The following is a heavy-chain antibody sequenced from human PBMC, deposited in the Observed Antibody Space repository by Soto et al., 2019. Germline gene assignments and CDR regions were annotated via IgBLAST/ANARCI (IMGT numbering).Heavy chain of an antibody. Sequence: QVQLQESGPGLVKPSQTLSLTCTVSGGPISSGSYYWSWIRQLPGKGLEWIGYIYYSGSTYYNTSLKSRVTISGDTSKNPFSLKLNSVTAADTAVYYCATRTDYYYGSGSLGGMDVWGQGTTVTVSS. J-gene: IGHJ6*02. CDR1: GGPISSGSYY. CDR2: IYYSGST. D-gene: IGHD3-10*01. CDR3: ATRTDYYYGSGSLGGMDV. V-gene: IGHV4-31*03.